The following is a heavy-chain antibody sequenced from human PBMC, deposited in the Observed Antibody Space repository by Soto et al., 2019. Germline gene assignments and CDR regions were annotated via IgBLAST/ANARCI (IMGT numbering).Heavy chain of an antibody. J-gene: IGHJ4*02. CDR3: AKHRPMSSNLYI. CDR1: RFTFSNYA. Sequence: GGSLRLSCAASRFTFSNYALSWVRQAPGKGLEWVSAISARGDTTYYADPVKGRFTISRDNSKNSLYLQMNSLRAEDTAVYYCAKHRPMSSNLYIWGQGTLVTVSS. V-gene: IGHV3-23*01. D-gene: IGHD3-16*01. CDR2: ISARGDTT.